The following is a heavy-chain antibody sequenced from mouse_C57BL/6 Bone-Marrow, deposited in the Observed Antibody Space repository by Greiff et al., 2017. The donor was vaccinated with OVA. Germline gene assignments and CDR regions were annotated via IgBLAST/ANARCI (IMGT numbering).Heavy chain of an antibody. V-gene: IGHV5-17*01. CDR1: GFTFSDYG. J-gene: IGHJ2*01. CDR2: ISSGSSTI. CDR3: AISNWHFDD. Sequence: DVKLVESGGGLVKPGGSLKLSCAASGFTFSDYGMHWVRQAPEKGLEWVAYISSGSSTIYYADTVQGRFTISRDTAKNTLVLQMNNLRAEDTAMDYWAISNWHFDDWGQGTTLTVSS. D-gene: IGHD4-1*01.